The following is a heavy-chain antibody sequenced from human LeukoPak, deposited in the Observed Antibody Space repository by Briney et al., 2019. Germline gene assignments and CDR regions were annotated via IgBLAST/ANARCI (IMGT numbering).Heavy chain of an antibody. Sequence: PGGSLRLSCAASGFTFSNAWMTWVRQVPGRGLECVGRIKSKTHGGTTDYAAPVKGRFTISRDDSKNTLYLQMNSLNTEDTAVYYCTGSAVPGIDYWGQGTVVTVSS. J-gene: IGHJ4*02. CDR1: GFTFSNAW. CDR3: TGSAVPGIDY. V-gene: IGHV3-15*01. CDR2: IKSKTHGGTT. D-gene: IGHD6-19*01.